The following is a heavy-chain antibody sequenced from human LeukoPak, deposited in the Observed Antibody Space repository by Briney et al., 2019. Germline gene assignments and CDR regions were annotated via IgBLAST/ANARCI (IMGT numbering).Heavy chain of an antibody. J-gene: IGHJ4*02. Sequence: SETLSLTCTVSGGSITSSSYWWGWIRQPPGKGLEWIGYIYYSGSTYYNPSLKSRVTISVDTSKHQFSLKLSSVTAADTAVYYCARDRRDGYKPDYWGQGTLVTVSS. CDR2: IYYSGST. D-gene: IGHD5-24*01. CDR1: GGSITSSSYW. V-gene: IGHV4-30-4*08. CDR3: ARDRRDGYKPDY.